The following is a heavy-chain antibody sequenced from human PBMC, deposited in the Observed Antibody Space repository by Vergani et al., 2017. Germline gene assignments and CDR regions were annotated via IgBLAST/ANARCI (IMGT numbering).Heavy chain of an antibody. CDR2: INHSGST. Sequence: QVQLQESGPGLVKPPGTLSLTCAVSGGSLSSSNWWSWVRQPPGKGLEWIGEINHSGSTNYNPSLKSRVTISVDTSKNQFSLKLSSVTAADTAVYYCARGPLSYSSGWYLNYWGQGTLVTVSS. D-gene: IGHD6-19*01. V-gene: IGHV4-4*03. CDR3: ARGPLSYSSGWYLNY. CDR1: GGSLSSSNW. J-gene: IGHJ4*02.